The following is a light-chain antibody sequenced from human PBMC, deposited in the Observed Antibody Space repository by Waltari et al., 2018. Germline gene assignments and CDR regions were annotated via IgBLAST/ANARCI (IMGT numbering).Light chain of an antibody. CDR2: GNS. V-gene: IGLV1-40*01. CDR1: SSNIRAGYD. Sequence: QSVLTQPPSVSGAPGQRVTIPCTGSSSNIRAGYDVHWYQQLPGTAPKPRIYGNSNRPSGVPDRFSGSKSGTSASLAITGLQAEDEADYYCQSYDSSLRGVFGGGTKLTVL. J-gene: IGLJ3*02. CDR3: QSYDSSLRGV.